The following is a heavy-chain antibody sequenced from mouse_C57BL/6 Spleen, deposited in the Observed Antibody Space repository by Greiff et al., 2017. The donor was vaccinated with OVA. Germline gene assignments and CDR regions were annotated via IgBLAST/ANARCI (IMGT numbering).Heavy chain of an antibody. Sequence: QVQLQQPGAELVKPGASVKMSCTASGYTFTSYWITWVKQRPGQGLEWIGDIYPGSGSTNYNEKFKSKATMTADTSSSTAYMQLSSLASADSAVYCCARGDYGGFAYWGQGTLVTVSA. V-gene: IGHV1-55*01. CDR1: GYTFTSYW. CDR2: IYPGSGST. CDR3: ARGDYGGFAY. D-gene: IGHD2-4*01. J-gene: IGHJ3*01.